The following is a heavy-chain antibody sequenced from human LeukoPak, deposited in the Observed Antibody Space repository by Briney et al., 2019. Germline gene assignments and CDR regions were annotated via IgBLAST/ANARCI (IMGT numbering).Heavy chain of an antibody. Sequence: GGSLRLSCAASGFTFSSYAMSWVRQAPGKGLEWVSAISGSGGRTYYADSVKGRFTISRDNSKNTLYLQMNSLRAEDTAVYYCAKVGYSGSYRLPQFDYWGQGTLVTASS. V-gene: IGHV3-23*01. CDR3: AKVGYSGSYRLPQFDY. D-gene: IGHD1-26*01. J-gene: IGHJ4*02. CDR2: ISGSGGRT. CDR1: GFTFSSYA.